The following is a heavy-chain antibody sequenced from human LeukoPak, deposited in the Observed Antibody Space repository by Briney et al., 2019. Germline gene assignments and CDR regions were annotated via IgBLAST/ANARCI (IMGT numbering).Heavy chain of an antibody. CDR2: IRSKANSYAT. CDR3: AKDAYQLPPLGLLFSYGMDV. D-gene: IGHD2-2*01. V-gene: IGHV3-73*01. Sequence: HPGGSLRLSCAASGFTFSGSAMHWVRQASGKGLEWVGRIRSKANSYATAYAASVKGRFTISRDNSKNTLYLQMNSLRAEDTAVYYCAKDAYQLPPLGLLFSYGMDVWGQGTTVTVSS. CDR1: GFTFSGSA. J-gene: IGHJ6*02.